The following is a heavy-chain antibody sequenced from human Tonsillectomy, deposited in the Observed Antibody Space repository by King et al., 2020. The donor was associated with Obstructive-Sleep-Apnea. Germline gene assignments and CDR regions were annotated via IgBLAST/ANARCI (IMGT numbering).Heavy chain of an antibody. V-gene: IGHV3-30*02. Sequence: VQLVESGGGVVQPGRSLRLSCAASGFTFSSYGMHWVRQAPGKGLEWVAFIRYDGSNKYYADSVKGRFTISRDNSKNTLYLQINSLRAEDTAVYYCAKDLAIFGVVSPGMDVWGQGTTVTVSS. CDR2: IRYDGSNK. CDR3: AKDLAIFGVVSPGMDV. J-gene: IGHJ6*02. CDR1: GFTFSSYG. D-gene: IGHD3-3*01.